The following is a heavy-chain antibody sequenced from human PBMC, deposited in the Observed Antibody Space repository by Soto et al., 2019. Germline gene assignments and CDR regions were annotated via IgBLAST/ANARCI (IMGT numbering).Heavy chain of an antibody. CDR3: ARLESNYYFDY. J-gene: IGHJ4*02. Sequence: ASVKVSCKASGYTFTSYYMHWVRQAPGQGLEWMGIINPSGGSTSYAQKFQGGVTMTRDTSTSTVYMELSSLRSEDTAVYYCARLESNYYFDYWGQGTLVTVSS. CDR1: GYTFTSYY. CDR2: INPSGGST. D-gene: IGHD4-4*01. V-gene: IGHV1-46*03.